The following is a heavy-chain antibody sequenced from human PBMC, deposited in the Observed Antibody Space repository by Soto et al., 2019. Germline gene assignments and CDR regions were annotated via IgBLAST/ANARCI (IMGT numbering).Heavy chain of an antibody. CDR3: ARDCSGGSCHPPAFDI. D-gene: IGHD2-15*01. J-gene: IGHJ3*02. Sequence: QVQLVQSGAEVKKPGSSVKVSCKASGGTFSSYAISWVRQAPGQGLEWMGGIIPIFGTANYAQKFQGRVPITADESTSTAYMELNSLRSEDTAVYYCARDCSGGSCHPPAFDIWGQGTMVTVSS. V-gene: IGHV1-69*01. CDR1: GGTFSSYA. CDR2: IIPIFGTA.